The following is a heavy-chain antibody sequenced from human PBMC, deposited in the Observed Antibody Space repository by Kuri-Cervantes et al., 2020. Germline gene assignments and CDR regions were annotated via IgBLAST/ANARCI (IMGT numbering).Heavy chain of an antibody. Sequence: SQTLSLTCAVYGGSFSDYYWTWIRQPPGKGLEWIGEITHSGSTNYNPSLKSRVTISVDTSKNQFSLKLSSVTAADTAVYYCARAPYYYGSGARRGAFDIWGQGTMVTVSS. CDR2: ITHSGST. D-gene: IGHD3-10*01. CDR3: ARAPYYYGSGARRGAFDI. J-gene: IGHJ3*02. V-gene: IGHV4-34*01. CDR1: GGSFSDYY.